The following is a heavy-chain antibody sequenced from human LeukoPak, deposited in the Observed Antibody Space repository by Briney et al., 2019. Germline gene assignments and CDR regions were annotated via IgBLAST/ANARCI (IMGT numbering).Heavy chain of an antibody. CDR2: IFPGDSDT. Sequence: GGSLNISCKCSGYSFASYWIGWVRQMPGKGLECMGIIFPGDSDTRYSPSFQGQVTISADKSISTAYLQWNSLKASDTAMYYCARRMTTVPYSHYWGQGTLVTVSS. D-gene: IGHD4-17*01. CDR1: GYSFASYW. J-gene: IGHJ4*02. V-gene: IGHV5-51*03. CDR3: ARRMTTVPYSHY.